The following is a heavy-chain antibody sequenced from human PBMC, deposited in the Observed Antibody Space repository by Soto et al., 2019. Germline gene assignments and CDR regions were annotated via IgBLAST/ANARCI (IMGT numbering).Heavy chain of an antibody. CDR3: ARGGAGYCSGGSCGLDY. CDR1: GGSISSGGYS. J-gene: IGHJ4*02. V-gene: IGHV4-30-2*01. Sequence: NPSETLSLTCAVSGGSISSGGYSWSWIRQPPGKGLKWIGYIYHSGSTYYNPSLKGRVTISVDRSKNQFSLKLSSVTAADTAVYYCARGGAGYCSGGSCGLDYWGQGTLVHVSP. D-gene: IGHD2-15*01. CDR2: IYHSGST.